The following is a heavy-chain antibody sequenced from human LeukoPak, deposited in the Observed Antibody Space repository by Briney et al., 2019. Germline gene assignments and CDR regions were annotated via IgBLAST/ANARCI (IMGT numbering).Heavy chain of an antibody. CDR2: IYTSGST. CDR1: GGSISSYY. V-gene: IGHV4-4*07. Sequence: PSETLSLTCTVSGGSISSYYWSWIRQPAGKGLEWIGRIYTSGSTNYNPSLKSRVTMSVDTSKNQFSLKLSSVTAADTAVYYCARDGVIFGVVIGLNWFDPWGQGTLVTVSS. J-gene: IGHJ5*02. D-gene: IGHD3-3*01. CDR3: ARDGVIFGVVIGLNWFDP.